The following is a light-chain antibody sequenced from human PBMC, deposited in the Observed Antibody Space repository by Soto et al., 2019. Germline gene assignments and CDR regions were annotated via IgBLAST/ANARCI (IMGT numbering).Light chain of an antibody. Sequence: DIQMTQSPSTLSASEGDRVTITCRASQSVRGSLAWYQQQPGKAPKLLIYDVSNLESGVPSRFSAFGSGTEFTLSISSRQPDDFGTYYCQQFYMGWTFGQGTRVDLK. CDR1: QSVRGS. V-gene: IGKV1-5*01. CDR3: QQFYMGWT. J-gene: IGKJ1*01. CDR2: DVS.